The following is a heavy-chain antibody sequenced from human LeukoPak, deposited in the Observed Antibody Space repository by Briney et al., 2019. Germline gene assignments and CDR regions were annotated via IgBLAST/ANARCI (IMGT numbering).Heavy chain of an antibody. CDR3: TRAYDSGTYSSFDY. Sequence: PGGSLRLSCAASGFSFTSYWMHLVRQAPGEGRVWISCIDTDGSGTTYADSVKSRLTISRDNAKNTLYLQMNGLRAEDTAVYYCTRAYDSGTYSSFDYWGQGTLVTVTS. J-gene: IGHJ4*02. CDR2: IDTDGSGT. D-gene: IGHD3-10*01. V-gene: IGHV3-74*01. CDR1: GFSFTSYW.